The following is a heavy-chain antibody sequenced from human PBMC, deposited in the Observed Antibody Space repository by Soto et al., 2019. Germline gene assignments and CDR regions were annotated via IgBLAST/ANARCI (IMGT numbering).Heavy chain of an antibody. CDR3: ARNYDSRRSWSVDYYYYYGMDV. CDR1: GYTFTSYG. CDR2: ISAYNGNT. D-gene: IGHD3-22*01. V-gene: IGHV1-18*04. J-gene: IGHJ6*02. Sequence: ASVKVSCKASGYTFTSYGISWVRQAPGQGLEWMGWISAYNGNTNYAQKLQGRVTMTTDTSTSTAYMELRSLRSDDTAVYYCARNYDSRRSWSVDYYYYYGMDVWGQGTTVTISS.